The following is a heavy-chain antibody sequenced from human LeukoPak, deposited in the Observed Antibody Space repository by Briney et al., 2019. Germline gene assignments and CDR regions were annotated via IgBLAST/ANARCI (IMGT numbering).Heavy chain of an antibody. D-gene: IGHD2-21*02. CDR1: GYTFTGYY. J-gene: IGHJ5*02. CDR3: TRDAGGGDCYSCPNWFDP. V-gene: IGHV1-2*02. CDR2: INPNSGVT. Sequence: GPVKVSCKASGYTFTGYYMHWVRQAPGQGLEWMGWINPNSGVTKYAQKFQGRVTMTSGTSISTAYMELSRLRSDDTAVYYCTRDAGGGDCYSCPNWFDPWGQGTLVTVSS.